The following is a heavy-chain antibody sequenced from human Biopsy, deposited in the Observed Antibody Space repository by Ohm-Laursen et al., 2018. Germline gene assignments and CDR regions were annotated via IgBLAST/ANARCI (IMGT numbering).Heavy chain of an antibody. V-gene: IGHV3-33*08. Sequence: SSLRLSCAASGFSFDNYVMHWVRQAPGKGLEWVAVLWYDGTNKYYADSVKGRFTISRDNSKNTLYLQMNSLRAEDTAMYYCARPTNARAGGAPFDIWGQGTMVTVSS. CDR3: ARPTNARAGGAPFDI. CDR1: GFSFDNYV. D-gene: IGHD1-1*01. J-gene: IGHJ3*02. CDR2: LWYDGTNK.